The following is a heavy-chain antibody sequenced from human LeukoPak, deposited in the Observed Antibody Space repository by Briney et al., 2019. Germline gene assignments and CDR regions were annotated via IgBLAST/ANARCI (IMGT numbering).Heavy chain of an antibody. D-gene: IGHD6-13*01. CDR3: ARVGYSSSWYAAPGAFDI. J-gene: IGHJ3*02. CDR2: IYYSGST. Sequence: SETLSLTCTVSSGSISSYYWSWIRQPPGKGLEWIGYIYYSGSTNYNPSLKSRVTISVDTSKNQFSLKLSSVTAADTAVYYCARVGYSSSWYAAPGAFDIWGQGTMVTVSS. V-gene: IGHV4-59*01. CDR1: SGSISSYY.